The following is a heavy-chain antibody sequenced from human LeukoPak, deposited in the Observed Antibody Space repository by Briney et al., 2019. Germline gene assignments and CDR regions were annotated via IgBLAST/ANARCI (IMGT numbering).Heavy chain of an antibody. CDR2: ISGDGGST. D-gene: IGHD3-22*01. Sequence: GGSLRLSCAASGFTFDDYAMHWVRQAPGKGLEWVSLISGDGGSTYYVDSVKGRFTISRDNAKNSLYLQMNSLRAEDTAVYYCARIEWLLRAYDAFDIWGQGTMVTVSS. CDR1: GFTFDDYA. V-gene: IGHV3-43*02. J-gene: IGHJ3*02. CDR3: ARIEWLLRAYDAFDI.